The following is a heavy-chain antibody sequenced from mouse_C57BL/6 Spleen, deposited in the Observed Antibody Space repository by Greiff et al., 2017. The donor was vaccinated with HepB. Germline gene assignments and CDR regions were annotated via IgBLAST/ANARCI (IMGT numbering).Heavy chain of an antibody. CDR2: INPYNGGT. V-gene: IGHV1-19*01. D-gene: IGHD2-4*01. J-gene: IGHJ4*01. Sequence: EVQLPQSGPVLVKPGASVKMSCKASGYTFTDYYMNWVKQSHGKSLEWIGVINPYNGGTSYNQKFKGKATLAVDKSSSTAYLELNSLTSEDSAVYYCARYYYDYPYYDMDVWGQGTSVTVSS. CDR3: ARYYYDYPYYDMDV. CDR1: GYTFTDYY.